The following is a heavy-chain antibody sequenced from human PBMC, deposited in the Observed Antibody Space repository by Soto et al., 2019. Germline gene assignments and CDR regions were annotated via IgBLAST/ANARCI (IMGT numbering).Heavy chain of an antibody. J-gene: IGHJ5*02. CDR3: ARGQLRYFDWLLPKDNWFDP. V-gene: IGHV1-8*01. CDR2: MNPNSGNT. Sequence: ASVKVSCKASGYTFTSYDINWVRQAIGQGLEWMGWMNPNSGNTGYAQKFQGRVTMTRNTSISTAYMELSSLRSEDTAVYYCARGQLRYFDWLLPKDNWFDPWGQGTLVTVSS. D-gene: IGHD3-9*01. CDR1: GYTFTSYD.